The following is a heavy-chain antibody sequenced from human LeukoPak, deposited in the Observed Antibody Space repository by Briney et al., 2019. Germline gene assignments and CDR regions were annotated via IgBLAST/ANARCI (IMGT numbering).Heavy chain of an antibody. CDR3: ARLPLGAFGEVLNFDC. V-gene: IGHV4-34*01. Sequence: SETLSLTCGVSSGFFSGYYWGWIRQTPGKGLEWIGDINDSGTTKYNPTLKSRVTISIDTSKNQFSLKVKSVTAADTAVYYCARLPLGAFGEVLNFDCWGQGTLVIVSS. CDR2: INDSGTT. CDR1: SGFFSGYY. D-gene: IGHD3-10*01. J-gene: IGHJ4*02.